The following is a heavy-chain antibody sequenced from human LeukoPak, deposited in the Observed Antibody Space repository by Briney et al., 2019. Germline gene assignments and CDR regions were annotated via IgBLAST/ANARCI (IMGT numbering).Heavy chain of an antibody. Sequence: ASVKVSCKVSGYTLTELSMHWVRQAPGKGLEWMGGFDPEDGETIYAQRFQGRVTMTEDTSTDTAYMELSSLRSEDTAVYYCAAGSISTYGYYFDYWGQGTLVTVSS. CDR2: FDPEDGET. CDR3: AAGSISTYGYYFDY. CDR1: GYTLTELS. J-gene: IGHJ4*02. V-gene: IGHV1-24*01. D-gene: IGHD2/OR15-2a*01.